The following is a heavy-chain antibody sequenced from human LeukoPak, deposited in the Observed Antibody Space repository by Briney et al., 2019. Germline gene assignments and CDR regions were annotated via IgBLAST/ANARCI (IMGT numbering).Heavy chain of an antibody. V-gene: IGHV3-23*01. CDR1: GFTFSNSD. D-gene: IGHD2-15*01. J-gene: IGHJ4*02. CDR3: AKGSTGSSYSSLNY. Sequence: GGSLRLSCAASGFTFSNSDMEWVRQAPGKGLEWVSTISSADNSTYYAGSVKGRFTISRDNSRNTLYLHMNSLRADDTALYYCAKGSTGSSYSSLNYWGQGTLVTVSS. CDR2: ISSADNST.